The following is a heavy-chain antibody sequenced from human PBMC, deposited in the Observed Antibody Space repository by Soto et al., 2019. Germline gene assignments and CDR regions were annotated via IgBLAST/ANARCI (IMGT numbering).Heavy chain of an antibody. J-gene: IGHJ3*02. Sequence: ASVKVCCKASGYTFTSYGISWVRQAPGQGLEWMGWISAYNGNTNYAQKLQGRVTMTTDTSTSTAYMELRSLRSDDTAVYYCARDRATIYDFWSGYSDAFDIWGQGTMVTVSS. CDR3: ARDRATIYDFWSGYSDAFDI. CDR1: GYTFTSYG. D-gene: IGHD3-3*01. V-gene: IGHV1-18*01. CDR2: ISAYNGNT.